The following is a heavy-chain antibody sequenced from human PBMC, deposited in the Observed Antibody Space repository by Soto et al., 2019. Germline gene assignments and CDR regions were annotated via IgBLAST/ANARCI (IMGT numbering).Heavy chain of an antibody. CDR2: IYGNDDK. D-gene: IGHD3-10*01. V-gene: IGHV2-5*01. CDR1: GFSLITSGVA. J-gene: IGHJ6*02. CDR3: AREARMVGGFIPNYNGMDV. Sequence: SCPTLVNPTQTLTLTCTFSGFSLITSGVAXVWIRQPPGKALESLGVIYGNDDKRYRPSLKSRLTISKDTSKNQVVLSMTNMDPVDTATYYCAREARMVGGFIPNYNGMDVWGQGTTVTVSS.